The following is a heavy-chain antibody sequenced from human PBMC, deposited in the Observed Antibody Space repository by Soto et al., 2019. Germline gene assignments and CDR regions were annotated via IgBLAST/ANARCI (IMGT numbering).Heavy chain of an antibody. CDR1: GFTFNAYA. D-gene: IGHD4-4*01. J-gene: IGHJ4*02. V-gene: IGHV3-23*01. CDR3: ARVASDYINSIDH. Sequence: EVQLLESGGDLVQPGGSLRLSCAASGFTFNAYAMTWVRQAPGKGLEWVSAIGGSGGNRYYAASVKGRFTISRDNSKDTLDLQMNRLRVEDTAVYYCARVASDYINSIDHWGQGILVTVS. CDR2: IGGSGGNR.